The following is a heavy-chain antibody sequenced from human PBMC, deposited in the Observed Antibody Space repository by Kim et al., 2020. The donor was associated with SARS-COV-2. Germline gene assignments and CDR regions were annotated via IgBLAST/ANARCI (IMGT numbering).Heavy chain of an antibody. CDR1: GFSLSDSV. V-gene: IGHV3-73*01. CDR3: GTMGEVG. CDR2: VRSKAKNYAT. J-gene: IGHJ4*02. Sequence: GGSLRLSCAASGFSLSDSVMHWVRQASGKGLEWVGLVRSKAKNYATEYDASVKGRFTNSRDDSKNTAYLQMNSLKTEDTAIYYCGTMGEVGWGQGTLVT. D-gene: IGHD3-16*01.